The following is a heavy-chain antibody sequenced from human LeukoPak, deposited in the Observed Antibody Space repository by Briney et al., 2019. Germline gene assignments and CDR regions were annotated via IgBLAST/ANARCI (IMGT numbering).Heavy chain of an antibody. Sequence: GGSLRLSCAASGFTFSGYAMHWVRQAPGKGLEWVAVISYDGSNKYYADSVKGRFTISRDNSKNTLYLQMNSLRAEDTAVYYCARDSSSSGWSVFDYWGQGTLVTVSS. CDR2: ISYDGSNK. CDR3: ARDSSSSGWSVFDY. D-gene: IGHD6-19*01. CDR1: GFTFSGYA. V-gene: IGHV3-30-3*01. J-gene: IGHJ4*02.